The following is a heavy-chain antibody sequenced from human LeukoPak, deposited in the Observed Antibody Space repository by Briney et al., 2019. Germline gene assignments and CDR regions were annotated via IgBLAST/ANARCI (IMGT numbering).Heavy chain of an antibody. Sequence: GESLKISCKGSGYSFTSYWIGWVRQMPGKGLEWMGIIYPGDSDTRYSPSFQGQVTISADKSISTAYLQWSSLKASDTAVYYCARTSVYYDYVWGSPDYWGQGTLVTVSS. V-gene: IGHV5-51*01. CDR1: GYSFTSYW. CDR2: IYPGDSDT. D-gene: IGHD3-16*01. CDR3: ARTSVYYDYVWGSPDY. J-gene: IGHJ4*02.